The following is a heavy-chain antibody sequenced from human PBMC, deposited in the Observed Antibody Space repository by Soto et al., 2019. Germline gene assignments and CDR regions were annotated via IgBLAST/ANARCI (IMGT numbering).Heavy chain of an antibody. CDR2: VYSGGSS. D-gene: IGHD5-18*01. Sequence: GGSLRLSCAASGFTVSSNYMSWVRQAPGKGLEWVSVVYSGGSSYYADSVKGRFTISRDSSQNTLYLQMNSLRAEDTAVYYCASSASGDSYGIRAWGQGTLVTVSS. V-gene: IGHV3-53*01. CDR1: GFTVSSNY. J-gene: IGHJ4*02. CDR3: ASSASGDSYGIRA.